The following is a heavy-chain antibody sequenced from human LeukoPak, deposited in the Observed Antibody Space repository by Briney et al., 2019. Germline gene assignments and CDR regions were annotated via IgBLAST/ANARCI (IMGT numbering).Heavy chain of an antibody. CDR1: GFTFSSYG. CDR2: IWYDGSNK. D-gene: IGHD1-7*01. J-gene: IGHJ6*02. Sequence: QTGGSLRLSCAASGFTFSSYGMHWVRQAPGKGLEWVAVIWYDGSNKYYADSVEGRFTISRDNSKNTLYLQMNSLRAEDTAVYYCARETGTTNYYYYYGMDVWGQGTTVTVSS. V-gene: IGHV3-33*01. CDR3: ARETGTTNYYYYYGMDV.